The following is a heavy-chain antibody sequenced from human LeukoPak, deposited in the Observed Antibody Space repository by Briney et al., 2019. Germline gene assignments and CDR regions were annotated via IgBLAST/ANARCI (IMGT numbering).Heavy chain of an antibody. CDR1: GFTFRSYG. J-gene: IGHJ4*02. V-gene: IGHV3-33*01. CDR3: ARWGSSITQHFDY. Sequence: GRSLRLFCAASGFTFRSYGLHWVRQAPGKGLEWVAVIWNDGSNKYYADSVKGRFTISRDDSKNTLYLQMNSLRAEDTAVYYCARWGSSITQHFDYWGQGTLVTVSS. CDR2: IWNDGSNK. D-gene: IGHD2-2*01.